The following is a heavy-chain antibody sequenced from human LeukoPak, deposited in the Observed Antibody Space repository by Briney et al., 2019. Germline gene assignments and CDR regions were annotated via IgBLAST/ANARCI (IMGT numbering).Heavy chain of an antibody. D-gene: IGHD5/OR15-5a*01. CDR3: ARLLHYERSVYRPVDC. CDR1: GFTLSSPW. V-gene: IGHV3-7*01. CDR2: VKEDGSEE. Sequence: PGGSLRLSCAASGFTLSSPWTGWARRPPGRGLGWVANVKEDGSEENYVDSVKGRFTISRDNAVKSLYLQMNRLRAEDTAVYFCARLLHYERSVYRPVDCWGQGTLVAVSS. J-gene: IGHJ4*02.